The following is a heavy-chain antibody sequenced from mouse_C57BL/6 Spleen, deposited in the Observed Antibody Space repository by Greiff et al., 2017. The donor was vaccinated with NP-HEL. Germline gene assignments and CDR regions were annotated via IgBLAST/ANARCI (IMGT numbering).Heavy chain of an antibody. CDR3: ARRTGSKGLAY. CDR1: GYAFSSSW. J-gene: IGHJ3*01. D-gene: IGHD1-1*01. CDR2: IYPGDGDT. Sequence: VKLQQSGPELVKPGASVKISCKASGYAFSSSWMNWVKQRPGKGLVWIGRIYPGDGDTNYNGKFKGKATLTADKSSSTAYMQLSSLASEESAVYFCARRTGSKGLAYWGQGTLVTVSA. V-gene: IGHV1-82*01.